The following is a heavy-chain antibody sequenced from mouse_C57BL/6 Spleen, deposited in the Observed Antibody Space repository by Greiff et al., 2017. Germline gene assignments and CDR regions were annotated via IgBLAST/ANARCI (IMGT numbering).Heavy chain of an antibody. CDR2: IDPETGGT. V-gene: IGHV1-15*01. CDR1: GYTFTDYE. Sequence: QVQLQQSGAELVRPGASVTLSCKASGYTFTDYEMHWVQQTPVHGLEWIGAIDPETGGTAYNQKFKGKAILTADKSSSTAYMELRSLTSEDSAVYYCTRDLYSNLFDYWGQGTTLTVSS. D-gene: IGHD2-5*01. CDR3: TRDLYSNLFDY. J-gene: IGHJ2*01.